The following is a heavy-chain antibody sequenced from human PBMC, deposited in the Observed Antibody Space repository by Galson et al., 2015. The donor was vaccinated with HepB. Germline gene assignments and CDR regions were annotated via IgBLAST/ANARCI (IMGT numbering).Heavy chain of an antibody. V-gene: IGHV3-30-3*01. Sequence: LRLSCAASGFTFSSYAMHWVRQAPGKGLEWVAVISYDGSNKYYADSVKGRFTISRDNSKNTLYLQMNSLRAEDTAVYYCARDGDIVVVPAAMFFDYWGQGTLVTVSS. J-gene: IGHJ4*02. CDR2: ISYDGSNK. D-gene: IGHD2-2*01. CDR3: ARDGDIVVVPAAMFFDY. CDR1: GFTFSSYA.